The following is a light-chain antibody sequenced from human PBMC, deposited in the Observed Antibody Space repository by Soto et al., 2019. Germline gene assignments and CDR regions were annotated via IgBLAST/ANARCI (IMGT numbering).Light chain of an antibody. V-gene: IGLV2-8*01. CDR1: KNDIGLYDF. Sequence: QSVLTQPPSASGSPGQSVTISCTGTKNDIGLYDFVSWYQHHPGKAPRLIIYEVVQRPSGVPDRFPGSKSGNTASLTVSGLQAADEADYYCCSYAGSSTYVFGTGTKVTVL. CDR3: CSYAGSSTYV. CDR2: EVV. J-gene: IGLJ1*01.